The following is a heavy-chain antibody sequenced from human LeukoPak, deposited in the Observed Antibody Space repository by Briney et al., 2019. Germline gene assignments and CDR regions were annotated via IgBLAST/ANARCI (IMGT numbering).Heavy chain of an antibody. CDR1: GYIFTTYA. V-gene: IGHV1-3*01. CDR2: INSGNDNT. J-gene: IGHJ4*02. D-gene: IGHD6-13*01. Sequence: EASVKVSCKASGYIFTTYAMHWVRQAPGQRLEWMGWINSGNDNTKYSQKFQGRLTLTRDTSASTGYMELSSLRSEDTAVYYCARVTYSSSWSTLDYWGQGTLVTVSS. CDR3: ARVTYSSSWSTLDY.